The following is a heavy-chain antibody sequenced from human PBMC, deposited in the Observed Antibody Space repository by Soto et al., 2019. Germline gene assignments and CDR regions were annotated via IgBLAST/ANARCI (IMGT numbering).Heavy chain of an antibody. V-gene: IGHV1-69*02. D-gene: IGHD3-9*01. CDR3: VTEWDYGILSKHY. Sequence: QVQLVQSGAEVKKPGSSVKVSCEASGGTFSTHIIRWVRQTPGQGLEWMGRINRMRGVADYAQKFQARVTITADSSTTSAYTQLSRLTSEATAVYCCVTEWDYGILSKHYWGQGSQVIVSS. CDR2: INRMRGVA. CDR1: GGTFSTHI. J-gene: IGHJ4*02.